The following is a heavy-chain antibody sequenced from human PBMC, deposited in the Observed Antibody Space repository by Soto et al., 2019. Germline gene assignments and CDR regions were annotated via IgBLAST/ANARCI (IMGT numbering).Heavy chain of an antibody. J-gene: IGHJ5*01. CDR3: IRDRAGATADS. D-gene: IGHD3-10*01. CDR2: INLSDGST. Sequence: QVQLVQSGAEVKMPGASVKVTCKASGHSFTRPSDYMHWVRQAPGQGLEWVGIINLSDGSTSYAQRPQGRDTLTSDTSTSTIYMELSSLRSDDTAIYYCIRDRAGATADSWGQGTLVTVSS. V-gene: IGHV1-46*01. CDR1: GHSFTRPSDY.